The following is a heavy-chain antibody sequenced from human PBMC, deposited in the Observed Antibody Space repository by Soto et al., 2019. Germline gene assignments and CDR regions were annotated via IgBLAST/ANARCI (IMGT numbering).Heavy chain of an antibody. CDR2: ISAYNGNT. V-gene: IGHV1-18*04. D-gene: IGHD5-18*01. J-gene: IGHJ6*02. CDR3: ARAGEAIQGYYYYGMDV. CDR1: GYTFTSYC. Sequence: ASVKVSCKASGYTFTSYCISWVRQAPGQGLEWMGWISAYNGNTNYAQKLQGRGTITTDTSTSTAYMELRSLRSADTAVYYCARAGEAIQGYYYYGMDVWGQGTTVTVSS.